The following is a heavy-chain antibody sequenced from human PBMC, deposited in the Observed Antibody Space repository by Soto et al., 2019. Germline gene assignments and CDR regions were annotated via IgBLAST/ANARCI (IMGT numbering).Heavy chain of an antibody. V-gene: IGHV3-9*01. J-gene: IGHJ6*03. Sequence: GGSLRLSCAASGFTFDDYAMHWVRQAPGKGLEWVSGISWNSGSIGYADSVKGRFTISRDNAKNSLYLQMNSLRAEDTALYYCAKGDYSNYSGNYYYYYMDVWGKGTTVTVSS. CDR3: AKGDYSNYSGNYYYYYMDV. CDR1: GFTFDDYA. CDR2: ISWNSGSI. D-gene: IGHD4-4*01.